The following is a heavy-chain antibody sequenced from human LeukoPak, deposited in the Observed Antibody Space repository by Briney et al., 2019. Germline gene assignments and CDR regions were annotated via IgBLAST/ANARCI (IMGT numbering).Heavy chain of an antibody. Sequence: GGSLRLSCAASGFTFSSYEMNWVRQAPGKGLEWVSYISSSGSTIYYADSVKGRFTISRDNAKNSLYLQMSSLRAEDTALYYCAREVVAAAGTRFWDYYYYMDVWGKGTTVTVSS. J-gene: IGHJ6*03. CDR2: ISSSGSTI. V-gene: IGHV3-48*03. CDR3: AREVVAAAGTRFWDYYYYMDV. CDR1: GFTFSSYE. D-gene: IGHD6-13*01.